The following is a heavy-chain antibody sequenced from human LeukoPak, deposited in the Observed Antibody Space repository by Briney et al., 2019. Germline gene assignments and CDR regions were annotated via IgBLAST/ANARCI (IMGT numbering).Heavy chain of an antibody. Sequence: PSEPLSLTCSVSGGSISPYYWSWIRQPPGKGLEWIGYIYYSGTTNYNPSLQSRVTISVATSKNQFSLKLSSVTAADTALYYCARDRASAGGFDYWGQGTLVTVSS. J-gene: IGHJ4*02. D-gene: IGHD2-15*01. CDR1: GGSISPYY. CDR2: IYYSGTT. V-gene: IGHV4-59*01. CDR3: ARDRASAGGFDY.